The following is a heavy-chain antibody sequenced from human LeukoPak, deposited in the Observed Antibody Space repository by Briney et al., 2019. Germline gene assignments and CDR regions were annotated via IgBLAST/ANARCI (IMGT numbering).Heavy chain of an antibody. V-gene: IGHV3-74*01. CDR3: ARDKGYSSDC. D-gene: IGHD2-15*01. CDR2: INGDGSST. J-gene: IGHJ4*02. CDR1: RFSIKNYW. Sequence: PGGSLRLSCAASRFSIKNYWMHWVRQGQGEGLVWVSQINGDGSSTTYADSVKGRFTISRDDAKNTVYLQMDTLGADDTAVYYCARDKGYSSDCWGQGTLVTVSS.